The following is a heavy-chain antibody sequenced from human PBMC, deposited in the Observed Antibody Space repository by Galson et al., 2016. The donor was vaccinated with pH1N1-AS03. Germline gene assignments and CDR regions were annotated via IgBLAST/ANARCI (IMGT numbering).Heavy chain of an antibody. J-gene: IGHJ6*02. CDR3: ARDPRGPCTSATCPTTYYFGMDV. CDR2: INTDSGVT. Sequence: QSGAEVKKPGESLQISCKASGYIFTGFYVHWVRQAPGQGLERMGWINTDSGVTNYAQKFEAWVTMTRDTSVSTAYMELYGLKSDDTAVYYCARDPRGPCTSATCPTTYYFGMDVWGQGTTVIVSS. CDR1: GYIFTGFY. V-gene: IGHV1-2*04. D-gene: IGHD2-2*01.